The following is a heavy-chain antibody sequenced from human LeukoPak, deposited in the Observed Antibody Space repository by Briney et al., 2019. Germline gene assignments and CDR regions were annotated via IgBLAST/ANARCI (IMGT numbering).Heavy chain of an antibody. Sequence: PSETLSLTCTVSGGSISSSSAYWRWIRQPPGKGLEWNGSIYYSKNTYYNPSLKSRVTISADTSKNQFSLTLGSVSATDTAVYYCVSPRGFSYGYFDYWGQGTLVTVSS. V-gene: IGHV4-39*01. CDR3: VSPRGFSYGYFDY. J-gene: IGHJ4*02. CDR1: GGSISSSSAY. D-gene: IGHD5-18*01. CDR2: IYYSKNT.